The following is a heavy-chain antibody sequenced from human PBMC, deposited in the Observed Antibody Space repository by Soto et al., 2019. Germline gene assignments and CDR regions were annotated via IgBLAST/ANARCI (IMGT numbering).Heavy chain of an antibody. J-gene: IGHJ4*02. CDR3: ARGGHVVVVTSAFDY. CDR2: VNPSGGHT. V-gene: IGHV1-46*01. D-gene: IGHD2-21*02. Sequence: ASVKVSCKASGDTFTNYYIHWARQAPGQGLEWMGTVNPSGGHTTYSQNFLGRVTMTRDTSTSTLYMELTSLTSDDTAVYYCARGGHVVVVTSAFDYWGQGTLVTVSS. CDR1: GDTFTNYY.